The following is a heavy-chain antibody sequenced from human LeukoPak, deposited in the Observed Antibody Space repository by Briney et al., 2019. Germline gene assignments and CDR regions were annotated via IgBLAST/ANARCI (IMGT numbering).Heavy chain of an antibody. CDR2: LNPDGSEK. V-gene: IGHV3-7*05. J-gene: IGHJ4*02. CDR3: AAGSSGWYVDY. Sequence: PGGSLRLSCAASGFTFSSYWMTWVRQAPGKGLEWVASLNPDGSEKYYVDSVKGRFTISRDNAENSLYLQMNSLRAEDTAVYYCAAGSSGWYVDYWGQGTLVTVSS. CDR1: GFTFSSYW. D-gene: IGHD6-19*01.